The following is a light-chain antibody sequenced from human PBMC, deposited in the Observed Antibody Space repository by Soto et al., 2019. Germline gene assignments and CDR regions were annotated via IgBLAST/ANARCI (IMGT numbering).Light chain of an antibody. V-gene: IGKV1-5*03. CDR3: QQYYDYPLT. J-gene: IGKJ3*01. Sequence: DIQMTQSPSTLSASIGDRVTITCRASQSISSWLAWYQQKPGKAPKLLIYNASTLQSGVPSRFSGSGSGTEFTLTISCLQPDDVATYYCQQYYDYPLTFGPGTKVDIK. CDR1: QSISSW. CDR2: NAS.